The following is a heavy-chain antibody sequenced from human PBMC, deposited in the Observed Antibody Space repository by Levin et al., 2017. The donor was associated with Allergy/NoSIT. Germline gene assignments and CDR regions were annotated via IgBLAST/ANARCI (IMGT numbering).Heavy chain of an antibody. D-gene: IGHD3-10*01. CDR1: GGSISSSYW. CDR2: VYHSGTT. CDR3: ARDRGGAECPRWTEAFDI. V-gene: IGHV4-4*02. J-gene: IGHJ3*02. Sequence: PSETLSLTCDVSGGSISSSYWWTWVRQAPGKGLEWIGEVYHSGTTRYNPSLRSRISISVDKAKNDFSLNLYSVTAADTAVYYCARDRGGAECPRWTEAFDIWGQGTMVTVSS.